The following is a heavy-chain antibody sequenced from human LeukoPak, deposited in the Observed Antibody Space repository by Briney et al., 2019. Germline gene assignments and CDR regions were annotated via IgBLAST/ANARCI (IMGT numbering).Heavy chain of an antibody. V-gene: IGHV4-34*01. CDR1: GGSFSGCY. Sequence: SETLSLTCAVYGGSFSGCYWSWIRQPPGKGLEWIGEINHSGSTNYNPSLKSRVTISVDTSKNQFSLRLSSVTAADTAVYYCARWLGYCSSTSCSKDYYGMDVWGQGTTVTVSS. J-gene: IGHJ6*02. CDR2: INHSGST. D-gene: IGHD2-2*01. CDR3: ARWLGYCSSTSCSKDYYGMDV.